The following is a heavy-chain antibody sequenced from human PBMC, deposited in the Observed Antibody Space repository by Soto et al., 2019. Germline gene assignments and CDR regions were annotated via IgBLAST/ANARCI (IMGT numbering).Heavy chain of an antibody. CDR1: GGTFSSYT. CDR3: ARVGWSSGRGGYGMDV. CDR2: IIPFLDIT. Sequence: QVQQVQSGAEVKKPGSSVKVSCKASGGTFSSYTINWVRQAPGQGLEWMGKIIPFLDITNYAQKFQGRVTITADKSTRTAYMDLSSLRSEDTAVYYCARVGWSSGRGGYGMDVWGQGTTVIVSS. J-gene: IGHJ6*02. D-gene: IGHD3-10*01. V-gene: IGHV1-69*02.